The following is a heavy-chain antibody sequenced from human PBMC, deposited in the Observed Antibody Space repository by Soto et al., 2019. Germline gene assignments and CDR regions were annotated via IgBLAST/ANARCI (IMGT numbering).Heavy chain of an antibody. D-gene: IGHD5-12*01. J-gene: IGHJ5*02. CDR3: ARDPVDGYAFFDS. CDR1: GGSSVGSGYY. CDR2: IYNSGNT. Sequence: LETLCLPCSVLGGSSVGSGYYWGWNRQPPGKGVEWIGSIYNSGNTKYNSSLKSRVTISVDMSEKQFSLKLTSVTAADTAVYWCARDPVDGYAFFDSWSQGALVTV. V-gene: IGHV4-39*07.